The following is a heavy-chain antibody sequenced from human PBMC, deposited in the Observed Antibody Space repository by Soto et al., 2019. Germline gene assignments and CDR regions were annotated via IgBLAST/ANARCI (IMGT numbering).Heavy chain of an antibody. Sequence: LRLSCAAPGFTFSSYAMHWVRQAPGKGLEWVAVIPYDGSNKYYADSVKGRFTISRDNSKNTLYLQMNSMRAEDTAVYYCARDYYDSSGYDYWGQGTLVTVSS. CDR1: GFTFSSYA. CDR3: ARDYYDSSGYDY. V-gene: IGHV3-30-3*01. J-gene: IGHJ4*02. D-gene: IGHD3-22*01. CDR2: IPYDGSNK.